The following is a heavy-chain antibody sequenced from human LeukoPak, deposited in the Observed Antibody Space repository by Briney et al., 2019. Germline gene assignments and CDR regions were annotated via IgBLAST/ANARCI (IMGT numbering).Heavy chain of an antibody. D-gene: IGHD6-13*01. CDR3: VKDRYSSSWYPFDY. V-gene: IGHV3-21*01. Sequence: GGSLRLSCAASGFTFSSYSMNWVRQAPGMGLEWVSSISSSSSYIYYADSVKGRFTISRDNSKNTLYLQMSSLRAEDTAVYYCVKDRYSSSWYPFDYWGQGTLVTVSS. CDR1: GFTFSSYS. J-gene: IGHJ4*02. CDR2: ISSSSSYI.